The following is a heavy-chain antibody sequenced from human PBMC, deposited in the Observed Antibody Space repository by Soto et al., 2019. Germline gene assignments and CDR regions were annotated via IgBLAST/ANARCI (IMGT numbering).Heavy chain of an antibody. D-gene: IGHD6-19*01. CDR1: GGTFSRYS. CDR2: IVPIFGTA. CDR3: ARGPPSYSSGWYRSLDY. V-gene: IGHV1-69*13. Sequence: SVKVSSKASGGTFSRYSISWVRQTPGQGLEWMGGIVPIFGTANYAQKFQGRVTITADESTSTAYMELSSLRSEDTAVYYCARGPPSYSSGWYRSLDYWGQGTLVTVSS. J-gene: IGHJ4*02.